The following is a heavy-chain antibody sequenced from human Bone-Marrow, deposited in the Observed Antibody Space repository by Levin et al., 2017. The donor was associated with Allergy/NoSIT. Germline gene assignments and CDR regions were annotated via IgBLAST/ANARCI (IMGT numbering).Heavy chain of an antibody. V-gene: IGHV3-33*01. CDR3: AGGGRYYGSGRTYYYGMDV. Sequence: GESLKISCAASGFTFSSYGMHWVRQAPGKGLEWVAVIWYDGSNKYYADSVKGRFTISRDNSKNTLYLQMNSLRAEDTAVYYCAGGGRYYGSGRTYYYGMDVWGQGTTVTVSS. J-gene: IGHJ6*02. CDR1: GFTFSSYG. D-gene: IGHD3-10*01. CDR2: IWYDGSNK.